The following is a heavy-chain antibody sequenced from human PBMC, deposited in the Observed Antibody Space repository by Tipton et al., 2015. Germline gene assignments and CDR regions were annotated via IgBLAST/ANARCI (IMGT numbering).Heavy chain of an antibody. J-gene: IGHJ4*02. CDR3: ARHDSTGFHFED. V-gene: IGHV4-61*01. D-gene: IGHD3-22*01. CDR1: GGSVSGGSYY. Sequence: TLSLTCTVSGGSVSGGSYYWSWIRQPPGRGLEWIGYIYYGGSTNYNPSLKSRVTISVDTPKNQFSLRLSSVTAADTAVYSCARHDSTGFHFEDWGQGTLVTVSS. CDR2: IYYGGST.